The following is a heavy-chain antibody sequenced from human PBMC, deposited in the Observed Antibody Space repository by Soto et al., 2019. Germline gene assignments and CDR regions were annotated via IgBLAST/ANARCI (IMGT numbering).Heavy chain of an antibody. CDR1: GFTFSSYS. V-gene: IGHV3-48*01. J-gene: IGHJ6*02. D-gene: IGHD5-12*01. CDR3: AKGHTIVATIIYYYYGMDV. Sequence: GGSLRLSCAASGFTFSSYSMNWVRQAPGKGLEWVSYISSSSSTIYYADSVKGRFTISRDNAKNSLYLQMNSLRAEDTAVYYCAKGHTIVATIIYYYYGMDVWGQGTTVTVSS. CDR2: ISSSSSTI.